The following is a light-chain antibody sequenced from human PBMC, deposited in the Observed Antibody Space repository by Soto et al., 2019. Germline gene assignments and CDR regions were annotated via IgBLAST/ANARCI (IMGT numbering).Light chain of an antibody. J-gene: IGLJ2*01. CDR1: SSNIGSNP. Sequence: QSVLTQPPSASGTPGQRVTISCSGSSSNIGSNPVNWYQQLPGTAPKLLIYSNTQRPSGVPDRFSGSKSGTSASLAISGLQSEDEADYYCAAWDDGLNFVVFGGGTKLTVL. V-gene: IGLV1-44*01. CDR2: SNT. CDR3: AAWDDGLNFVV.